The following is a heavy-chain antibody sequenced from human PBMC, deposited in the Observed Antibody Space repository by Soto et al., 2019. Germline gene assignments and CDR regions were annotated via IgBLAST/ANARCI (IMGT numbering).Heavy chain of an antibody. Sequence: EVQLLESGGGLVQPGGSLRLSCAASGFTFSSYAMSWVRQAPGKGLEWVSAISGSGGSTYYADSVKGRFTISRDSSKNTLYLQMNSLRAEDTAVYYCARGGRGITMIVGGDYFDYWGQGTLVTVSS. CDR1: GFTFSSYA. CDR2: ISGSGGST. CDR3: ARGGRGITMIVGGDYFDY. J-gene: IGHJ4*02. V-gene: IGHV3-23*01. D-gene: IGHD3-22*01.